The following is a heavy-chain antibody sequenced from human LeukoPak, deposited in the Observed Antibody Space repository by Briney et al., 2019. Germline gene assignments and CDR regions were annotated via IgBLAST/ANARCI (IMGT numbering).Heavy chain of an antibody. CDR2: INNAGRDT. V-gene: IGHV3-74*01. Sequence: GGSLRLSCAASGFTFSSHWMHWVRQAPGKGLVWVSRINNAGRDTTYADSVKGRFTISRDDSKNTLYLQMNSLRTEDTAVYYCAKDGATWRDPGAYWGQGTLVTVSS. J-gene: IGHJ4*02. CDR3: AKDGATWRDPGAY. CDR1: GFTFSSHW. D-gene: IGHD7-27*01.